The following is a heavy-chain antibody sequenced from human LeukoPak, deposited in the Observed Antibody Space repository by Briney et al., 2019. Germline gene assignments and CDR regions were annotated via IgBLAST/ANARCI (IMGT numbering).Heavy chain of an antibody. CDR2: IHPGGTI. CDR3: AMYSSAWYAVY. V-gene: IGHV3-66*01. J-gene: IGHJ4*02. CDR1: GFTVSSKY. Sequence: PGGSLRLSCAASGFTVSSKYMGWVRQAPGKGLEWVSVIHPGGTIYYADSVKGTFTISRDNSKNTLYLAMNTLIVEDTAVYYCAMYSSAWYAVYWGQGTLVTVSS. D-gene: IGHD6-19*01.